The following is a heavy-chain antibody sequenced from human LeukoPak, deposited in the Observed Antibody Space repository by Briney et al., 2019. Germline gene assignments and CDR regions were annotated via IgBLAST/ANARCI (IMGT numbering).Heavy chain of an antibody. CDR2: IYYSGST. D-gene: IGHD3-9*01. Sequence: PSETLSLTCTVSGGSISSYYWSWIRQPPGKGLEWIGYIYYSGSTNYNPSLKSRITISVDTSKNQFSLKLSSVTAADTAVYYCAKLYDILTGTDYWGQGTLVTVSS. V-gene: IGHV4-59*12. CDR3: AKLYDILTGTDY. J-gene: IGHJ4*02. CDR1: GGSISSYY.